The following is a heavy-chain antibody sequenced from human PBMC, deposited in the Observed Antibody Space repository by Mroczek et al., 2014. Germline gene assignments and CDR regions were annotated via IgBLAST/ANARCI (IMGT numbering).Heavy chain of an antibody. Sequence: GGSLVQPGGSLRLSCAASGFTVSSNYMSWVRQAPGKGLEWVSVIYSGGSTYYADSVKGRFTISRDNSKNTLYLQMNSLRAEDTAVYYCARQTYYYDSSSSYYYGMDVWGQGTTVTVSS. J-gene: IGHJ6*02. D-gene: IGHD3-22*01. CDR2: IYSGGST. CDR3: ARQTYYYDSSSSYYYGMDV. V-gene: IGHV3-66*04. CDR1: GFTVSSNY.